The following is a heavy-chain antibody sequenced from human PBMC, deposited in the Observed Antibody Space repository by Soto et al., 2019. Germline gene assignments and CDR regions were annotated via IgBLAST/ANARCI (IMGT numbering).Heavy chain of an antibody. D-gene: IGHD3-22*01. CDR1: GYSFTSYW. CDR2: IYPGDSDT. J-gene: IGHJ5*02. CDR3: ARANGYYDSSGYTPDWFDP. V-gene: IGHV5-51*01. Sequence: PGESLKISCKGSGYSFTSYWIGWVRQMPGKGLEWMGIIYPGDSDTRYSPPFQGQVTISADKSISTAYLQWSSLKASDTAMYYCARANGYYDSSGYTPDWFDPWGQGTLVTVSS.